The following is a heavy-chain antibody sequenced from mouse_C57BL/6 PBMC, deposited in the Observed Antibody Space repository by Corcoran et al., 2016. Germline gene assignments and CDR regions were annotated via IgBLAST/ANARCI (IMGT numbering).Heavy chain of an antibody. Sequence: QVQLQQSGPELVKPGASVKISCKASGYTFTDYYINWVKQRPGQGLEWIGWIFPGSGSTYYNEKFKGKATLTVDKSSSTAYMLLSSLTSEDSAVYFCARKNPPYYSNSYYAMDYWGQGTSVTVSS. CDR2: IFPGSGST. CDR3: ARKNPPYYSNSYYAMDY. D-gene: IGHD2-5*01. V-gene: IGHV1-75*01. CDR1: GYTFTDYY. J-gene: IGHJ4*01.